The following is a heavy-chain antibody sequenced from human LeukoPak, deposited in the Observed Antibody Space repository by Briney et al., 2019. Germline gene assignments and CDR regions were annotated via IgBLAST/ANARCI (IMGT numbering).Heavy chain of an antibody. J-gene: IGHJ4*02. Sequence: PGGSLRLSCAASGFTFSSYEMNWVRQAPGRGLEWVSYISSSGSTIYYADSVKGRFTISRDNAKNSLYLQMNSLRAEDTAVYYCAREGKSYYYGSGSYFDWGQGTLVTVSS. V-gene: IGHV3-48*03. D-gene: IGHD3-10*01. CDR2: ISSSGSTI. CDR3: AREGKSYYYGSGSYFD. CDR1: GFTFSSYE.